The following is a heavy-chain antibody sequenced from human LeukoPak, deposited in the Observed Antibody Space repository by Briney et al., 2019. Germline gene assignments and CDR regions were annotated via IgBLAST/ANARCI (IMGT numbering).Heavy chain of an antibody. CDR1: GGSFSGYS. CDR2: INHSGIT. V-gene: IGHV4-34*01. CDR3: ARDAGGYRP. D-gene: IGHD5-12*01. Sequence: SETLSLTCAVYGGSFSGYSWSWIRQPPGKGLEWIGEINHSGITNYNPSLKSRVTISVDTSKNQFSLKLSSVTAADTAVYYCARDAGGYRPWGQGTLVTVSS. J-gene: IGHJ5*02.